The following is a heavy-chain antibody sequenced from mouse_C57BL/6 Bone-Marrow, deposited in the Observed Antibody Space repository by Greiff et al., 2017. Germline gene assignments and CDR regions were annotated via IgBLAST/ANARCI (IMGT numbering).Heavy chain of an antibody. CDR2: IDPENGDT. J-gene: IGHJ1*03. V-gene: IGHV14-4*01. CDR3: TNYYGSNWYFDV. Sequence: EVQLQQSGAELVRPGASVKLSCTASGFNIKDDYMHWVKQRPEQGLEWIGLIDPENGDTEYASKFQGKATITADTSSNTAYLQLSSLTSEDTAVYYCTNYYGSNWYFDVWGTGTTVTVSS. D-gene: IGHD1-1*01. CDR1: GFNIKDDY.